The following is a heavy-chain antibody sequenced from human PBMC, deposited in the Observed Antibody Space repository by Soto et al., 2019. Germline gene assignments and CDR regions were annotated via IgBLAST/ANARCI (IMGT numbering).Heavy chain of an antibody. CDR3: ARDDYCGGDCYSGEGAFDI. CDR1: GFTFSNYG. D-gene: IGHD2-21*02. V-gene: IGHV3-33*01. Sequence: QVQLVESGGGVVQPGRSLRLSCAASGFTFSNYGIHWVRQAPGKGLEWVAVIWYDGSNQYYADSVNGRFTISRDNSKNXLXXQMNSLRAEDTAVYYCARDDYCGGDCYSGEGAFDIWGQGTMVIVSS. CDR2: IWYDGSNQ. J-gene: IGHJ3*02.